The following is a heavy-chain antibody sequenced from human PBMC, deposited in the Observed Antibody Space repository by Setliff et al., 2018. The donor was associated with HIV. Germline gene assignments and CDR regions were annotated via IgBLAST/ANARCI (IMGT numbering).Heavy chain of an antibody. Sequence: ASVKVSCKASGGSFRNYAINWVRQAPGQGLEWMGGIIPLLGAPNYAHKFQGRVTITADKYSSTVYMELSSLRSEDSAVFYCARDRSGIAVAAPDAFDVWGQGTMVTVSS. CDR2: IIPLLGAP. CDR1: GGSFRNYA. J-gene: IGHJ3*01. V-gene: IGHV1-69*06. D-gene: IGHD6-19*01. CDR3: ARDRSGIAVAAPDAFDV.